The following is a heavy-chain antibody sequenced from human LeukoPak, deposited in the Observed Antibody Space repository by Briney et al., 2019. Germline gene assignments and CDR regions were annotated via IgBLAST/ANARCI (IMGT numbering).Heavy chain of an antibody. V-gene: IGHV3-23*01. J-gene: IGHJ4*02. CDR1: GFAFSSYA. D-gene: IGHD6-19*01. CDR2: ISGGGGST. CDR3: ANLLHPYRSGDYGY. Sequence: PGGSLRLSCAASGFAFSSYAMSWVRQAPGKGLEWVSAISGGGGSTYYADSVKGRFTISRDNSKNTLYLQMNSLRAEDTAVYYCANLLHPYRSGDYGYWGQGTLVTVYS.